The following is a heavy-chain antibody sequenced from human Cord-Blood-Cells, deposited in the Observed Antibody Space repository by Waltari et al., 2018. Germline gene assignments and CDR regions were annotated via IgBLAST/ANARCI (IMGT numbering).Heavy chain of an antibody. J-gene: IGHJ4*02. V-gene: IGHV1-46*01. CDR3: ARDRGVRGVIDY. CDR1: GYTFTSYY. D-gene: IGHD3-10*01. CDR2: INPSGGST. Sequence: QVQLVQSGAEVKKPGASVKVSCKASGYTFTSYYMHWVRQAPGQGLEWMGIINPSGGSTSYAQKFQGRVTMTRDTSTSTVYMGLSSLRSEDTAVYYCARDRGVRGVIDYWGQGTLVTVSS.